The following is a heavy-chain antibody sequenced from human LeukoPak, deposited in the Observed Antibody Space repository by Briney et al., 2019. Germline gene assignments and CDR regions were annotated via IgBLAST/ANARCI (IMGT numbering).Heavy chain of an antibody. J-gene: IGHJ5*02. CDR1: GGSISSGSYY. Sequence: PSETLSLTCTVSGGSISSGSYYWSWIRQPAGKGLEWIGRIYTSGSTNYNPSLKSRVTISVDTSKNQFSLKLSTVTAADTAVYYCARAHSSSWYDWFDPWGQGTLVTVSS. V-gene: IGHV4-61*02. CDR3: ARAHSSSWYDWFDP. D-gene: IGHD6-13*01. CDR2: IYTSGST.